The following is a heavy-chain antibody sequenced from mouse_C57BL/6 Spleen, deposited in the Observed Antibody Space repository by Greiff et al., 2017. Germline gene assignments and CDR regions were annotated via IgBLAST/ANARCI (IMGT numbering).Heavy chain of an antibody. V-gene: IGHV5-9-1*02. CDR1: GFTFSSYA. CDR3: TRGLGSSGYAMDY. CDR2: ISSGGDYI. J-gene: IGHJ4*01. Sequence: EVKLVESGEGLVKPGGSLKLSCAASGFTFSSYAMSWVRQTPEKRLEWVAYISSGGDYIYYADTVKGRFTISRDNARNTLYLQMSSLKSEDTAMYYCTRGLGSSGYAMDYWGQGTSVTVSS. D-gene: IGHD3-2*02.